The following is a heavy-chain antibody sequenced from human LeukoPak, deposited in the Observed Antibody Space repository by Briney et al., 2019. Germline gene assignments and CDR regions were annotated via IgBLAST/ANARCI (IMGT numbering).Heavy chain of an antibody. D-gene: IGHD3-3*01. V-gene: IGHV3-23*01. J-gene: IGHJ6*02. CDR3: AKGRAFWYYYGMDV. CDR1: GFSFSSYS. Sequence: GGSLRLSCGASGFSFSSYSMNWVRQAPGKGLEWVSGISGSGSSTYYADSVKGRFTNSRDNSKNTLYLQMNSLRAEDTAVYYCAKGRAFWYYYGMDVWGQGTTVTVSS. CDR2: ISGSGSST.